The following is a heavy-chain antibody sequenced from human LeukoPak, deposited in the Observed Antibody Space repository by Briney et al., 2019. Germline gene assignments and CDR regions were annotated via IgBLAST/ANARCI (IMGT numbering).Heavy chain of an antibody. D-gene: IGHD3-10*01. CDR2: FDPEDGET. V-gene: IGHV1-24*01. CDR1: GYTLTELS. Sequence: GASVKVSCKVSGYTLTELSMHWVRQAPGKGLEWMGGFDPEDGETIYAQKFQGRVTMTEDTSTDTAYMELSSLRSEDTAVYYCARSEFPWVVRGEMAYYFDYWGQGTLVTVSS. CDR3: ARSEFPWVVRGEMAYYFDY. J-gene: IGHJ4*02.